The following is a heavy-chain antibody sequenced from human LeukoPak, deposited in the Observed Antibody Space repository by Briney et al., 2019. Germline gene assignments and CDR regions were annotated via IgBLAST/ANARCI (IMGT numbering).Heavy chain of an antibody. D-gene: IGHD2/OR15-2a*01. Sequence: SETLSLTCTVSGYSISSGYYWGWIRQAPGKGLEWIGSIYHSGSTYYNPSLKSRVTISVDTSKNQFSLKLSSVTAADTAVYYCASFSMESMAIDYWGQGTLVTVSS. CDR2: IYHSGST. V-gene: IGHV4-38-2*02. CDR3: ASFSMESMAIDY. J-gene: IGHJ4*02. CDR1: GYSISSGYY.